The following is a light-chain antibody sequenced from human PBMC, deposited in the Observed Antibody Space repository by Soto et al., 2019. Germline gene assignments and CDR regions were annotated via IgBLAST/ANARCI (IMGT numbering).Light chain of an antibody. J-gene: IGKJ1*01. CDR2: KAS. Sequence: DIQMTQSPSTLSASVGDRVTITCRASQSISSWLARYQQKPGKAPKLLIYKASSLESGAPSRFSGSGSGTEFTLTISSLQPDDFATYYCHQYNSYSRTFGQGTKVEIK. CDR3: HQYNSYSRT. CDR1: QSISSW. V-gene: IGKV1-5*03.